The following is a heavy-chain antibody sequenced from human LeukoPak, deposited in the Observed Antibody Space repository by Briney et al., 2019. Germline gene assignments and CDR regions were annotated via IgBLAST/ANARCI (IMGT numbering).Heavy chain of an antibody. CDR3: AKDSEARSISWYSHFDL. Sequence: GGSLRLSCEASGSTLEDYGIHWVRQVPGKGLEWVSGVTWSSRSKKYADSVRGRFSISRDDANNSLFLQMNNLRPEDTALYYCAKDSEARSISWYSHFDLWGRGTLVTVSS. D-gene: IGHD6-13*01. V-gene: IGHV3-9*01. J-gene: IGHJ2*01. CDR2: VTWSSRSK. CDR1: GSTLEDYG.